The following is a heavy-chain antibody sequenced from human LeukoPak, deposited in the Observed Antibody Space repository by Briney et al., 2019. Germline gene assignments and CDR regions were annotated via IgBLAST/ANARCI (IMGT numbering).Heavy chain of an antibody. CDR1: GFTLSGYG. Sequence: PGGSLRLSCAASGFTLSGYGMHWVRQAPGKGLEWVAVIRHDETKEYYADSVQGRFTISRDTPNNMLYLQMNNMRAEDTAVYYCAKEYTPSSPLGELDSWGQGTLVIVSS. D-gene: IGHD2-2*02. J-gene: IGHJ4*02. CDR3: AKEYTPSSPLGELDS. V-gene: IGHV3-33*03. CDR2: IRHDETKE.